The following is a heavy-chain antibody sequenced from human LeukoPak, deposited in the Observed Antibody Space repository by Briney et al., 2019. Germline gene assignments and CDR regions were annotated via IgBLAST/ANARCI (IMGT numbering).Heavy chain of an antibody. D-gene: IGHD5-18*01. CDR1: GFTFSSYA. J-gene: IGHJ5*02. V-gene: IGHV3-23*01. Sequence: GGSLRLSCAASGFTFSSYAMSWVRQAPGKGLEWVSAISGSGGSTYYADSVKGRFTISRDNAKNSLYLQMNSLRAEDTAVYYCARDRYTAMASNWFDPWGQGTLVTVSS. CDR2: ISGSGGST. CDR3: ARDRYTAMASNWFDP.